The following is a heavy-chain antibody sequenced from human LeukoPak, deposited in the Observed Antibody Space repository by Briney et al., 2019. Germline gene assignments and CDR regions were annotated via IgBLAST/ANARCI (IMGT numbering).Heavy chain of an antibody. D-gene: IGHD4-17*01. CDR2: IIPILGIA. Sequence: GASVKVSCKASGGTFSSYAISWVRQAPGQGLEWMGRIIPILGIANYAQKFQGRVTITADKSTSTAYMELSSLRSEDTAVYYCARDTDYGDYGDYWGQGTLVTVSS. V-gene: IGHV1-69*04. J-gene: IGHJ4*02. CDR1: GGTFSSYA. CDR3: ARDTDYGDYGDY.